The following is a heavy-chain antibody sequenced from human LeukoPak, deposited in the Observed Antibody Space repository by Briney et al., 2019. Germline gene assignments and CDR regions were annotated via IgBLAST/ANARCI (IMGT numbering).Heavy chain of an antibody. V-gene: IGHV3-30*04. D-gene: IGHD4-17*01. CDR1: GFTFSSYA. Sequence: GGSLRLSCAASGFTFSSYAMHWVRQAPGKGLEWVAVISYDGSNKYYADSVKGRFTISRDISKNTLYLQMNSLRAEDTAVYYCARENFDYGDYVIDYWGQGTLVTVSS. CDR3: ARENFDYGDYVIDY. CDR2: ISYDGSNK. J-gene: IGHJ4*02.